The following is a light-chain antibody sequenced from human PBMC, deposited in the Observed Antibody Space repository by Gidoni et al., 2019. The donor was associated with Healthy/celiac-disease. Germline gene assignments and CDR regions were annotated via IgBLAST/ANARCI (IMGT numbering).Light chain of an antibody. V-gene: IGKV1-9*01. CDR1: QGISSY. Sequence: DSQLTQSPSFLSASVGDRVTITCRASQGISSYLAWYQQKPGKAPKLLIYAASTLQSGVPSRFSGSGSGTEFTLTISSLQPEDFATDYCQQLNSYPYTFGQGTKLEIK. CDR2: AAS. CDR3: QQLNSYPYT. J-gene: IGKJ2*01.